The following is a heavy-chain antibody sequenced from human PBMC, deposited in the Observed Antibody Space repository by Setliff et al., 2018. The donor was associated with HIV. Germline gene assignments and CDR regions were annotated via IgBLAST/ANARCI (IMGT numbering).Heavy chain of an antibody. Sequence: LRLSCAASGFTFSTSWMSWVRQAPGKGLEWVANIKQDGSEKNYMDSVKGRFTISRDNAKNSLYLQMNSLRVEDTAVYYCATDCAVVGGTGSLDSWGQGTLVTVSS. V-gene: IGHV3-7*05. J-gene: IGHJ4*02. D-gene: IGHD1-26*01. CDR1: GFTFSTSW. CDR3: ATDCAVVGGTGSLDS. CDR2: IKQDGSEK.